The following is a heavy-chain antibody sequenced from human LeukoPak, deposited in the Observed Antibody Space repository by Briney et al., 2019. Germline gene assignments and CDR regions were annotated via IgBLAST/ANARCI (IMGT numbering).Heavy chain of an antibody. Sequence: SETLSLTCTVSGGSISGYYWSWIRQSAGKGLEWIGRIYSSGSTNYNPSLTSRVSMSVDTSKNQFSLKLSSVTAADTAVYYCARDGTPQIASPKFDPWGQGTLVTVSS. D-gene: IGHD3-3*02. CDR1: GGSISGYY. J-gene: IGHJ5*02. V-gene: IGHV4-4*07. CDR2: IYSSGST. CDR3: ARDGTPQIASPKFDP.